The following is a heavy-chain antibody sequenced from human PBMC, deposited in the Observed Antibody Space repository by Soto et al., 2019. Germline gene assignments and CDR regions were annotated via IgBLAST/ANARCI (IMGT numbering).Heavy chain of an antibody. CDR3: ARDIRGAT. J-gene: IGHJ5*02. V-gene: IGHV3-11*01. CDR1: GFTLSDHY. Sequence: VQLVESGGGLVKIGGSLRLSCAASGFTLSDHYMTWVRQVPGKGLEWVSYISASSTTIYYAGSVKGRCTISSDNAKNPLLLQMSSRRAEDTAVYYCARDIRGATWGQGPLVTVPS. CDR2: ISASSTTI.